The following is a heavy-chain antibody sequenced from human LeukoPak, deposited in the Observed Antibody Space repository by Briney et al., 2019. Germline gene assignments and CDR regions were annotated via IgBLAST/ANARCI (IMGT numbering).Heavy chain of an antibody. CDR2: IYYTGSN. CDR1: GGSISSSDYY. J-gene: IGHJ5*02. D-gene: IGHD2-8*01. V-gene: IGHV4-39*07. Sequence: SGILSLTCSVSGGSISSSDYYWSWIRQPPGKGMEWVGNIYYTGSNSYNPSLKSRVTLSVDTFKKQFSLHLSSVTAADTAVYYCARENYYPNGVCWAFAPWGQGTLVTVSS. CDR3: ARENYYPNGVCWAFAP.